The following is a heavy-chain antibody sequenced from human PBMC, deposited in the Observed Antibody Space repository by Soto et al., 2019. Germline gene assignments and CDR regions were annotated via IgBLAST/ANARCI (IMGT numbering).Heavy chain of an antibody. D-gene: IGHD5-18*01. Sequence: PWANLSPTCTVSGGSISSYYWSWVREPPWKGLEWIGYIYYSGSTNYNPSLKSRVTISVDTSKNQFSLKLSSVTAADTAVYYCARRGYSYGYGGYYFDYWGQGTLVTVSS. CDR3: ARRGYSYGYGGYYFDY. CDR2: IYYSGST. CDR1: GGSISSYY. J-gene: IGHJ4*02. V-gene: IGHV4-59*01.